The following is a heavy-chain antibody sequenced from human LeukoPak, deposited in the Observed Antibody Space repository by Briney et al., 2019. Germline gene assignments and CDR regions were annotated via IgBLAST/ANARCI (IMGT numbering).Heavy chain of an antibody. Sequence: SQTLSLTCTVSGGSISSGDYYWSWIRQPPGKGLEWIGYIYYSGSTYYNPSLKSRVTISIDTSENQFSLKLTSVTAADTAVYYCARKREGPTTGIDYWGQGTLVTVSS. V-gene: IGHV4-30-4*01. J-gene: IGHJ4*02. CDR3: ARKREGPTTGIDY. CDR1: GGSISSGDYY. D-gene: IGHD1-26*01. CDR2: IYYSGST.